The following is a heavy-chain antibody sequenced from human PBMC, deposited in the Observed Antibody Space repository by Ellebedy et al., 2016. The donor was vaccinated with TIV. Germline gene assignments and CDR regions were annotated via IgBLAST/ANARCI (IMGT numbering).Heavy chain of an antibody. CDR1: GGSISSYY. J-gene: IGHJ6*02. CDR3: ARGPTYSSSSSGFPYYYYYYGMDV. V-gene: IGHV4-59*01. D-gene: IGHD6-13*01. CDR2: IYYSGST. Sequence: MPSETLSLTCTVSGGSISSYYWSWIRQPPGKGLEWIGYIYYSGSTNYNPSLKSRVTISVDTSKNQFSLKLSSVTAADTAVYYCARGPTYSSSSSGFPYYYYYYGMDVWGQGTTVTVSS.